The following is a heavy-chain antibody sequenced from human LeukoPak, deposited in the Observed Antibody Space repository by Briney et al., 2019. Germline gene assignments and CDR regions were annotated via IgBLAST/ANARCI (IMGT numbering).Heavy chain of an antibody. J-gene: IGHJ4*02. D-gene: IGHD6-19*01. CDR2: INHSGSA. CDR1: GGSFSGYY. CDR3: ARGPDSSGWEGVYFDY. Sequence: PSETLSLTCAVSGGSFSGYYWTWIRQPPGKGLEWIGEINHSGSANYNPSLKSRVTISLDTSKNQFSLKVSSVTAADTAVYYCARGPDSSGWEGVYFDYWGQGTLVTVSS. V-gene: IGHV4-34*01.